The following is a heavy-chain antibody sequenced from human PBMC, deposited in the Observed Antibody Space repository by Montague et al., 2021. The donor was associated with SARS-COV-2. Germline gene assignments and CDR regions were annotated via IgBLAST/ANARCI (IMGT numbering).Heavy chain of an antibody. J-gene: IGHJ2*01. CDR1: VGSFSGYY. D-gene: IGHD4-23*01. Sequence: ETLSLTCAVYVGSFSGYYWSWIRQSPGKGLEWIGEINHTGSTKYNPSLKSRVTISVDTSKNQFSLKLSSVSAADTAVYYCARADYGGNRYWYFDLWGRGTLVTVSS. CDR2: INHTGST. CDR3: ARADYGGNRYWYFDL. V-gene: IGHV4-34*01.